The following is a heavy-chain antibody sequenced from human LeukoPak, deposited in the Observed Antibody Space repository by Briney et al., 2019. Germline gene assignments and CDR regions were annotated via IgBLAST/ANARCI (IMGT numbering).Heavy chain of an antibody. J-gene: IGHJ6*02. CDR1: GGSISSSNW. CDR2: IYHSGST. D-gene: IGHD2-21*02. V-gene: IGHV4-4*02. Sequence: PSGTLSLTCAVSGGSISSSNWWSWVRQPPGKGLEWIGEIYHSGSTNYNPSLKSRVTISVDRSKNQFSLKLSSVTAADTAVYYCATLVTAPYYYGMDVWGQGTTVTVSS. CDR3: ATLVTAPYYYGMDV.